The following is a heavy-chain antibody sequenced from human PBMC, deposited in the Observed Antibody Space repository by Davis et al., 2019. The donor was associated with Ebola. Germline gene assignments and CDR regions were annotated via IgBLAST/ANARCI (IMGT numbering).Heavy chain of an antibody. Sequence: ASVKVSCKASGGTFSSYAISWVRQAPGQGLEWMGWISAYNGNTNYAQKLQGRVTMTTDTSTSTAYMELRSLRSDDTAVYYCARRALVGTSLGDYVYNYYYGMDVWGQGTTVTVSS. D-gene: IGHD4-17*01. J-gene: IGHJ6*02. V-gene: IGHV1-18*01. CDR1: GGTFSSYA. CDR3: ARRALVGTSLGDYVYNYYYGMDV. CDR2: ISAYNGNT.